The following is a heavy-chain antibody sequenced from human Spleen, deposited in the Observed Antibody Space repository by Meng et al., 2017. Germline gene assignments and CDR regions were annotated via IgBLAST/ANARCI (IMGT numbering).Heavy chain of an antibody. Sequence: GESLKISCAASGFTFSSYSMNWVRQAPGKGLEWVSSISSSSSYIYYADSVKGRFTISRDNAKNSLYLQMNSLRAEDTAVYYCARDVAGRGGYWGQGTRVTVSS. CDR2: ISSSSSYI. V-gene: IGHV3-21*01. J-gene: IGHJ4*02. CDR1: GFTFSSYS. CDR3: ARDVAGRGGY. D-gene: IGHD1-26*01.